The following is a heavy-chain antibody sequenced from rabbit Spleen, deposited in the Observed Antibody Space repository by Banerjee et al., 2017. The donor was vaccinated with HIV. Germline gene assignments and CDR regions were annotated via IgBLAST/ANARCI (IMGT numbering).Heavy chain of an antibody. CDR1: GFSFNNRYY. CDR3: ARDTGSSFSSYGMDL. CDR2: IGSGATGNN. V-gene: IGHV1S45*01. D-gene: IGHD8-1*01. J-gene: IGHJ3*01. Sequence: QQQLEESGGGLVKPGGTLTLTCTASGFSFNNRYYMCWVRQAPGKGLEWIGCIGSGATGNNYYASWAKGRFTISKTSSTTLTLQMTSLTVADTATYFCARDTGSSFSSYGMDLWGQGTLVPVS.